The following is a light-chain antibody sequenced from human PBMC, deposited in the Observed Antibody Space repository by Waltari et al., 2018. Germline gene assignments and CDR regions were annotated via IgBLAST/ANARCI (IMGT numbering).Light chain of an antibody. J-gene: IGLJ3*02. CDR2: NDD. Sequence: QSVLTQPPSVSEAPWQRVTIPCSGSPSNLGTHAVTWYQQLPGTAPKLLIYNDDLLPSGVSDRFSGSKSGTSASLTISGLQSEDEAHYYCAAWDDSVNGRVFGGGTRLTVL. V-gene: IGLV1-36*01. CDR1: PSNLGTHA. CDR3: AAWDDSVNGRV.